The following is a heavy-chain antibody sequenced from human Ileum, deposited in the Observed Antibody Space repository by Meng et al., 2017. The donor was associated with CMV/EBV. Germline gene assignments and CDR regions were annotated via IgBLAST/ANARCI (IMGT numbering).Heavy chain of an antibody. D-gene: IGHD1/OR15-1a*01. Sequence: QVEVHEAGPGFVQPLEALFFACTVSGGSISGYYWIWIRQSAGKGLEWIGRVHTSGSTDYNPSLKSRVAMSGDVSKNQFSLKLTSVTAADTAVYYCVKDRSNTWNKDWFDPWGQGTLVTVSS. J-gene: IGHJ5*02. CDR1: GGSISGYY. CDR2: VHTSGST. CDR3: VKDRSNTWNKDWFDP. V-gene: IGHV4-4*07.